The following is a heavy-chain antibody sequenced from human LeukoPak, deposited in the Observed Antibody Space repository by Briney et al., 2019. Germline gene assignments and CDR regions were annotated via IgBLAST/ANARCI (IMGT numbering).Heavy chain of an antibody. J-gene: IGHJ3*02. CDR3: ATPKKRGEYSSGWYDAFDI. Sequence: ASVKVSCKVSGYTLTELSMHWVRQAPGKGLEWMGGFGPEDGETIYAQKFQGRVTMTEDTSTDTAYMELSSLRSEDTAMYYCATPKKRGEYSSGWYDAFDIWGQGTMVTVSS. V-gene: IGHV1-24*01. D-gene: IGHD6-19*01. CDR2: FGPEDGET. CDR1: GYTLTELS.